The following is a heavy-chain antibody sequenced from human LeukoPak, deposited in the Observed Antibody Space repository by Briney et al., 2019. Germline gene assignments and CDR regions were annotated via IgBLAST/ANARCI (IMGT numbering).Heavy chain of an antibody. V-gene: IGHV3-23*01. CDR2: ITGSGRTT. CDR3: AKGLLITILGSLDY. J-gene: IGHJ4*02. Sequence: GGSLRLSCAASGLTFNNYAMSWVRQAPGKGLEWVSGITGSGRTTYYADSVKGRFTISRDNSKNSLYLQINSLGAEDTAVYYCAKGLLITILGSLDYWGQGTLVTVSS. D-gene: IGHD3-3*01. CDR1: GLTFNNYA.